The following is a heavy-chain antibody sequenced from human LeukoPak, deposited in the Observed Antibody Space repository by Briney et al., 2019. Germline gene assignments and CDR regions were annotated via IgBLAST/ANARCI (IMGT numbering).Heavy chain of an antibody. V-gene: IGHV3-53*01. D-gene: IGHD5-18*01. J-gene: IGHJ4*02. CDR3: ERRDSYGYEYDY. CDR1: GFTVSSNY. Sequence: PGGSLRLSCAASGFTVSSNYMSWVRQAPGKGLEWVSVIYSGGSTYYADSVKGRFTISRDNSKNTLYLQMNSLRAEDTAVYYCERRDSYGYEYDYWGQGTLVTVSS. CDR2: IYSGGST.